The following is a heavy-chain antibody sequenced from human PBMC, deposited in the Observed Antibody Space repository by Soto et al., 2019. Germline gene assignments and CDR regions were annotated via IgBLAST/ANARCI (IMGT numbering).Heavy chain of an antibody. D-gene: IGHD3-3*01. CDR3: ARGRYDFWSGYSPYYYYGMDV. V-gene: IGHV1-46*01. J-gene: IGHJ6*02. Sequence: ASVKVSCKASGYTFTSYYMHWVRQAPGQGLEWMGIINPSGGSTSYAQKFQGRVTMTRDTSTSTVYMELSSLRSEDTAVYYCARGRYDFWSGYSPYYYYGMDVWGQGTTVTV. CDR1: GYTFTSYY. CDR2: INPSGGST.